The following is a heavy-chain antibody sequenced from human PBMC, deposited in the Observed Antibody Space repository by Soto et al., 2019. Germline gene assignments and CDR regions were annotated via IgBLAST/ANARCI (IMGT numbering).Heavy chain of an antibody. CDR3: ARGFPLWFDP. CDR1: GFTFRTYG. D-gene: IGHD3-16*02. Sequence: SCAASGFTFRTYGMHWVRQAPGKGLEWVAVISNDGSEKYFADSVKGRFAISRDNSKNTLFLQMNSLRSEDTAVYYCARGFPLWFDPWGQGTLVNVS. J-gene: IGHJ5*02. V-gene: IGHV3-30*03. CDR2: ISNDGSEK.